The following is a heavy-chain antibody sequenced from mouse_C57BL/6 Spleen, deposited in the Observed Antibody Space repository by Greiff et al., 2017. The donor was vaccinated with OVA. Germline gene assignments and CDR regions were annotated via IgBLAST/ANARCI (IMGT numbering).Heavy chain of an antibody. J-gene: IGHJ1*03. CDR2: ISYSGST. D-gene: IGHD1-1*01. CDR1: GYSITSDY. Sequence: EVKLVESGPGLAKPSQTLSLTCSVTGYSITSDYWNWIRKFPGNKLEYMGYISYSGSTYYNPSLKSRISITRDTSKNQYYLQLNSVTTEDTATYYCARKNGSSYKDWYFDVWGTGTTVTVSS. V-gene: IGHV3-8*01. CDR3: ARKNGSSYKDWYFDV.